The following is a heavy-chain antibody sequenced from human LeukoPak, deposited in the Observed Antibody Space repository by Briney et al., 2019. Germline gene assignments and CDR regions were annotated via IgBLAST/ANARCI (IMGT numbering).Heavy chain of an antibody. CDR3: ASSIWFGELPFDY. D-gene: IGHD3-10*01. CDR1: GYTFTGYY. J-gene: IGHJ4*02. CDR2: INPNSGGT. V-gene: IGHV1-2*02. Sequence: GASVKVSCKASGYTFTGYYMHWVRLAPGQGLEWMGWINPNSGGTNYAQKFQGRVTMTRDTSISTAYMELSRLRSDDTAVYYCASSIWFGELPFDYWGQGTLVTVSS.